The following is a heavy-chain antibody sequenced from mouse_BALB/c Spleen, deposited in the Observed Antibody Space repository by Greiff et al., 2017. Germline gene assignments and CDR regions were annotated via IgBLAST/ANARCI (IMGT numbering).Heavy chain of an antibody. CDR1: GYTFSSYW. Sequence: QVQLQQSGAELMKPGASVKISCKATGYTFSSYWIEWVKQRPGHGLEWIGEILPGSGSTNYNEKFKGKATFTADTSSNTAYMQLSSLTSEDSAVYYCARRITTVVANYAMDYWGQGTSVTVSS. D-gene: IGHD1-1*01. CDR2: ILPGSGST. V-gene: IGHV1-9*01. CDR3: ARRITTVVANYAMDY. J-gene: IGHJ4*01.